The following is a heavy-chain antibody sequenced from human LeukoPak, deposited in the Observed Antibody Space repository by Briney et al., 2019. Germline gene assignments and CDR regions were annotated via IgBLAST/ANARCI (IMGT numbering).Heavy chain of an antibody. CDR3: ARDRHYYDSSGYCPFDY. CDR1: GFTFSSYG. V-gene: IGHV3-30*03. D-gene: IGHD3-22*01. J-gene: IGHJ4*02. CDR2: ISVDGSNK. Sequence: PGRSLRLSCKASGFTFSSYGMHWVRQAPGKGLEWVAVISVDGSNKYYADSVKGRFTISRDNSKNTLYLQMNSLRAEDTAVYYCARDRHYYDSSGYCPFDYWGQGTLVTVSS.